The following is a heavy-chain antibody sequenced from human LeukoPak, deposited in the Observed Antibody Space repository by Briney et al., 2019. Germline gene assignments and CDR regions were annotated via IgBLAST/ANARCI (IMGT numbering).Heavy chain of an antibody. CDR2: IYSGGST. CDR1: GFTFSSYA. J-gene: IGHJ6*02. CDR3: ARIRTLGV. V-gene: IGHV3-66*01. Sequence: GGSLRLSCAASGFTFSSYAMSWVRQAPGKGLEWVSVIYSGGSTYYADSVKGRFTISRDNSKSTLYLQMNSLRAEDTAVYYCARIRTLGVWGQGTTVTVSS.